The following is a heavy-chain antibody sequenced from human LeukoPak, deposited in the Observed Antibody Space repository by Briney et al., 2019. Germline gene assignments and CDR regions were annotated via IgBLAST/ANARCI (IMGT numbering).Heavy chain of an antibody. J-gene: IGHJ4*02. Sequence: PGGSLRLSCAASGFTFSSYWMSWVRQAPGKGREWVGRIKSKTDGGTTDYAAPVKGRFTISRDDSKNTLYLQMNSLKTEDTAVYYCTTDLFHIVVVPAATDSSYFDYWGQGTLVTVSS. CDR3: TTDLFHIVVVPAATDSSYFDY. CDR2: IKSKTDGGTT. D-gene: IGHD2-2*01. V-gene: IGHV3-15*01. CDR1: GFTFSSYW.